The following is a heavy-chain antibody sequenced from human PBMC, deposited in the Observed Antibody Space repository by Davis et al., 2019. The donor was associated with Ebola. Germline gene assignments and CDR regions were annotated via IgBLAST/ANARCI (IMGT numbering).Heavy chain of an antibody. CDR2: IYYSGST. CDR1: GGSVSSGGYS. V-gene: IGHV4-30-4*07. D-gene: IGHD3-10*01. CDR3: ARPMVRGAYYYYGMDV. J-gene: IGHJ6*02. Sequence: MPSETLSLTCAVSGGSVSSGGYSWSWIRQPPGKGLEWIGYIYYSGSTYYNPSLKSRVTISVDTSKNQFSLKLSSVTAEDTAVYYCARPMVRGAYYYYGMDVWGQGTTVTVSS.